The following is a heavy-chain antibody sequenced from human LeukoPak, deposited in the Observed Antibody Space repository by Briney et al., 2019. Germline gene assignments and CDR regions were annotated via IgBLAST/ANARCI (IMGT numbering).Heavy chain of an antibody. CDR2: IYYSGST. CDR3: ARVTLFGVVIIGAFDI. CDR1: GGSISSGDYY. V-gene: IGHV4-30-4*08. D-gene: IGHD3-3*01. J-gene: IGHJ3*02. Sequence: SQTLSLTCTVSGGSISSGDYYWSWIRQPPGKGLEWIGYIYYSGSTYYNPSLKSRVTISVDTSKNQFSLKLSSVTAADAAVYYCARVTLFGVVIIGAFDIWGQGTMVTVSS.